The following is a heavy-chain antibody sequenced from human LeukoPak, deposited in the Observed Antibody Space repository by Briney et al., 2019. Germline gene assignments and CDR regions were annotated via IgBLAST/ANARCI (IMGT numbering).Heavy chain of an antibody. Sequence: ASVKVSCKASGYTFTDYGISWVRQAPGQGLEWMGIINPSGGSTSYAQKFQGRVTMTRDTSTSTVYMELSSLRSEDTAVYYCARDLEMATPSDNDYWGQGTLVTVSS. CDR3: ARDLEMATPSDNDY. D-gene: IGHD5-24*01. CDR2: INPSGGST. V-gene: IGHV1-46*01. CDR1: GYTFTDYG. J-gene: IGHJ4*02.